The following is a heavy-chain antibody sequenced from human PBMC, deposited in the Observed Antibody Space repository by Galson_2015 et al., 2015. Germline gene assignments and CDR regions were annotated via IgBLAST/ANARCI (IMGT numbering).Heavy chain of an antibody. V-gene: IGHV1-3*01. J-gene: IGHJ4*02. CDR3: ARVNYYDSSGYPNHPLDY. D-gene: IGHD3-22*01. CDR2: INAGNDNT. CDR1: GYTFTSYA. Sequence: SVKVSCKASGYTFTSYAMHWVRQAPGQRLEWMGWINAGNDNTKYSQKFQGRVTITRDTSASTAYMELSSLRSEDTAVYYCARVNYYDSSGYPNHPLDYWGQGTLVTVSS.